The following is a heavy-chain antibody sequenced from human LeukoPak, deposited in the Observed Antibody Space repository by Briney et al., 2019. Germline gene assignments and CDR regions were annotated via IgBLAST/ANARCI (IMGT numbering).Heavy chain of an antibody. CDR1: GFTFSSYW. CDR3: ARAPGNGGSREYYFDY. V-gene: IGHV3-74*01. Sequence: PGGSLRLSCAASGFTFSSYWMYWVRQAPGKGLVWVSRIIRDGSRSTYADSMKGRFTISRDNAKNTLNQQMNSLRAEVTAVYYCARAPGNGGSREYYFDYWGQGTLVTVSS. CDR2: IIRDGSRS. J-gene: IGHJ4*02. D-gene: IGHD4-23*01.